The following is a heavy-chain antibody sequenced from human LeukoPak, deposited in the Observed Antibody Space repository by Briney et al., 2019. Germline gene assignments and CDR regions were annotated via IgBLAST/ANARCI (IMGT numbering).Heavy chain of an antibody. Sequence: GRSLRLSCAASGFTFDDYAMHWVRQAPGKGLEWVSGISWNSGSIGYADSVKGRFTISRDNAKNSLYLQMNSLRAEDTALYYCAKDRYYDSSGLSDYWGQGTLVTVSS. J-gene: IGHJ4*02. CDR3: AKDRYYDSSGLSDY. V-gene: IGHV3-9*01. CDR1: GFTFDDYA. CDR2: ISWNSGSI. D-gene: IGHD3-22*01.